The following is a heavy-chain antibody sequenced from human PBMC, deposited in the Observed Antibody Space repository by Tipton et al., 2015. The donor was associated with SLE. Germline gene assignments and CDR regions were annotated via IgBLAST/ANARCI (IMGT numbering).Heavy chain of an antibody. CDR1: GFTFSGYN. Sequence: SLRLSCAASGFTFSGYNMHWVRQAPGKGLEWVAVIWYDGSNKYYADSVKGRFTISRDNSKNTLYLQMNSLRAEDTAVYYCARDPMGYSGKHYYYMDVWGKGTTVTVSS. CDR2: IWYDGSNK. CDR3: ARDPMGYSGKHYYYMDV. J-gene: IGHJ6*03. D-gene: IGHD1-26*01. V-gene: IGHV3-33*01.